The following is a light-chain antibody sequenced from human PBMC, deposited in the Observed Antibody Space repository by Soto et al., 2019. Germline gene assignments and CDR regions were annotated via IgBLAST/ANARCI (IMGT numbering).Light chain of an antibody. CDR1: QSLLHINGYNY. J-gene: IGKJ4*01. V-gene: IGKV2-28*01. Sequence: DIVVTQSRLSLPVTPGEPAYISCRSRQSLLHINGYNYLDWYLQKPGQSPQLLIYLAYNRASGVTDRFSGSGSGTDFTLKISRVEAEDFGVYYCIPTLQTPLTVGGGTKVDIK. CDR3: IPTLQTPLT. CDR2: LAY.